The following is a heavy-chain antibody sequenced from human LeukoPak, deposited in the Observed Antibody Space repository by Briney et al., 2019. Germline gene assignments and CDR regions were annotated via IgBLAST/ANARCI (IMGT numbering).Heavy chain of an antibody. CDR2: ISYDGSNK. D-gene: IGHD1-26*01. CDR3: AKPRSSGSYYYFDY. V-gene: IGHV3-30*04. Sequence: GGSLRLSCAASGFTFSSYAMHWVRQAPGKGLEWVAVISYDGSNKYYADSVKGRFTISRDNSKNTLYLQMNSLRAEDTAVYYCAKPRSSGSYYYFDYWGQGTLVTVSS. CDR1: GFTFSSYA. J-gene: IGHJ4*02.